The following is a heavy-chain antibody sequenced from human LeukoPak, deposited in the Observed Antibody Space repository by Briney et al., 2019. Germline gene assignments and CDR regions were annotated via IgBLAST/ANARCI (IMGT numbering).Heavy chain of an antibody. CDR2: FSYDGSEK. Sequence: EGSLRLSCAASGFTFSTYAMHWVRQAPGKGLEWVAGFSYDGSEKYNTDSVKGRFTISRDNSKNTLFLQMNSLRAEDTAVYYCARVTPISYHSSFDIWGQGTRVTVSS. J-gene: IGHJ3*02. CDR1: GFTFSTYA. CDR3: ARVTPISYHSSFDI. D-gene: IGHD3-22*01. V-gene: IGHV3-30*04.